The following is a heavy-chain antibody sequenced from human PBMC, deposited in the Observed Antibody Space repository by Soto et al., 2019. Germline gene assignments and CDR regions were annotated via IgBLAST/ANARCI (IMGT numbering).Heavy chain of an antibody. CDR1: GCSISSYY. CDR3: ARASGYSSSWYPGNYYYYGMDV. D-gene: IGHD6-13*01. Sequence: SETLSLTCTVSGCSISSYYWSWIRQPPGKGLEWIGYIYYNRSTNYNPSLKSRVTISVDTSKNQFSLKLSSVTAADTAVYYCARASGYSSSWYPGNYYYYGMDVWGQGTTVTVSS. J-gene: IGHJ6*02. CDR2: IYYNRST. V-gene: IGHV4-59*01.